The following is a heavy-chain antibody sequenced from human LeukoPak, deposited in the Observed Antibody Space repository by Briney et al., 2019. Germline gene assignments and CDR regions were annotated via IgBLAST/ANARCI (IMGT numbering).Heavy chain of an antibody. J-gene: IGHJ3*02. D-gene: IGHD1-14*01. V-gene: IGHV1-2*04. Sequence: GASVKVSCRASGYTFTGYYMSWVRQAPGQGLEWMGWINPDGGGTHYAQNFQGWVTMTRDTSISTAYMELSRLRSDDTAVYYCARGTLTAPRSAFDIWGQGTMVTVSS. CDR1: GYTFTGYY. CDR2: INPDGGGT. CDR3: ARGTLTAPRSAFDI.